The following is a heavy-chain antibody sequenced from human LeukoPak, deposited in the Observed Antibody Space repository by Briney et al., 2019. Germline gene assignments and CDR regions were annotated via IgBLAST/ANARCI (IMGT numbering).Heavy chain of an antibody. CDR1: GYTFTSYD. Sequence: ASVKVSCKASGYTFTSYDINWVRQATGQGLEWMGWIDPNSGNTGYAQKLQGRVTITTDTSTSTAYMELRSLRSDDTAVYYCARDVLFIATAGTTYDYWGQGTLVTISS. V-gene: IGHV1-8*02. D-gene: IGHD6-13*01. CDR2: IDPNSGNT. CDR3: ARDVLFIATAGTTYDY. J-gene: IGHJ4*02.